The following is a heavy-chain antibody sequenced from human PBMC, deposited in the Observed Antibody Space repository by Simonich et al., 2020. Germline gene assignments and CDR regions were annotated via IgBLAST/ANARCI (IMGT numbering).Heavy chain of an antibody. J-gene: IGHJ4*02. CDR1: GYTFTGYY. CDR3: ASGWDWGFSHMSDY. V-gene: IGHV1-2*06. CDR2: TNPNSGAK. Sequence: QVQLVQSGAEVKKPGASVKVSCKASGYTFTGYYMHWVRQAPGQGLEGLGPTNPNSGAKNYAQKFQGRVTMTRDTSISTAYMELSRLRSDDTAVYYCASGWDWGFSHMSDYWGQGTLVTVSS. D-gene: IGHD7-27*01.